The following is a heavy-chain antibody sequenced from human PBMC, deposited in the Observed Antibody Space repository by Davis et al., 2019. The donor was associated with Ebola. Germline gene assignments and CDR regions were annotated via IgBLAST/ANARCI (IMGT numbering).Heavy chain of an antibody. CDR2: IKQDVSEK. V-gene: IGHV3-7*03. CDR3: AREIKGIAAAGS. D-gene: IGHD6-13*01. CDR1: GFTFSSYW. Sequence: GESLKISCAASGFTFSSYWMSWVRQAPGKGLEWVTNIKQDVSEKYYVDSVKARFTISRDNAKNSLYLQMNSPRAEDTAVYYCAREIKGIAAAGSWGQGTTVTVSS. J-gene: IGHJ6*02.